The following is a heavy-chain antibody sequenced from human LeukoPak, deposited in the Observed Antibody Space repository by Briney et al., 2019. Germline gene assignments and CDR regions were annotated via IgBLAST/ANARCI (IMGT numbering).Heavy chain of an antibody. Sequence: SETLSLTCAVYGGPFSVYYWSWIRQPPGKGLEWIAEINHSGSTNYNPSLKSRVTISVDTSKNQFSLRLSSVTAADTAVYYCARDIGTYYDFWSGRMNWFDPWGQGTLVTVSS. D-gene: IGHD3-3*01. V-gene: IGHV4-34*01. J-gene: IGHJ5*02. CDR1: GGPFSVYY. CDR3: ARDIGTYYDFWSGRMNWFDP. CDR2: INHSGST.